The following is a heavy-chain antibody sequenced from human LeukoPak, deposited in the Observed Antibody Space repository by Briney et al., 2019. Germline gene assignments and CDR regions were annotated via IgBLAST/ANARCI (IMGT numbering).Heavy chain of an antibody. J-gene: IGHJ3*02. CDR1: GYTFTDDY. Sequence: ASVKVSCKASGYTFTDDYVHWVRQAPGQGLEWMGWINPNSGVTNYAQKFQGRVTMTRDMSISTAYMELSRLRSDDTAVYYCARVPDHDAFDIWGQGTMVTVSS. CDR2: INPNSGVT. V-gene: IGHV1-2*02. CDR3: ARVPDHDAFDI.